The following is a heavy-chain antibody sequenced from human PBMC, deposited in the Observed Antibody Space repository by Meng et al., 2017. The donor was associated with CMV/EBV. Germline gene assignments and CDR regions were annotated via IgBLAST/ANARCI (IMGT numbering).Heavy chain of an antibody. CDR3: SRTGDNWAGGPYYDDYYSMDV. Sequence: GGSLRLSCTASGFTFGDYAMSWVRQAPGKGLEWVGFIRSKAYGGTAEYAASVKVRFTISRDDSKSIAYLQMNSLNTEDTAVYYCSRTGDNWAGGPYYDDYYSMDVWGQGTTVTVSS. V-gene: IGHV3-49*04. D-gene: IGHD3-16*01. CDR2: IRSKAYGGTA. CDR1: GFTFGDYA. J-gene: IGHJ6*02.